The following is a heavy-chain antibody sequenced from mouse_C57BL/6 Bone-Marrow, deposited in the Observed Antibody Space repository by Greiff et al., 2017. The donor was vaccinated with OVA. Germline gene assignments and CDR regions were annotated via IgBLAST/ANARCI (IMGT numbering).Heavy chain of an antibody. CDR1: GYTFTSYW. CDR3: ARVVYYGNYIYY. J-gene: IGHJ3*01. Sequence: VQLQQPGAELVKPGASVKMSCKASGYTFTSYWITWVKQRPGQGLEWIGDIYPGSGSTNYNEKFKSKATLTVDTSSSTDYMQLSSLTSEDSAGDYCARVVYYGNYIYYWGQGTLVTVSA. V-gene: IGHV1-55*01. CDR2: IYPGSGST. D-gene: IGHD2-1*01.